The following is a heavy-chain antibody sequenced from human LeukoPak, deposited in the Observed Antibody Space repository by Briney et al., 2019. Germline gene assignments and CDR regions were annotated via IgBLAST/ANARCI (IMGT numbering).Heavy chain of an antibody. CDR3: VTQYYYDSSGRYPPIDF. CDR2: IDPRDSYT. CDR1: GYTFTDYW. D-gene: IGHD3-22*01. J-gene: IGHJ4*02. Sequence: GESLKISFKGSGYTFTDYWIIWVRQVPGKGLEWMGRIDPRDSYTNYSPSFQGHVTISVDKSISTAYLQWRSLKASDTAMYFCVTQYYYDSSGRYPPIDFWGQGSLVTVSS. V-gene: IGHV5-10-1*01.